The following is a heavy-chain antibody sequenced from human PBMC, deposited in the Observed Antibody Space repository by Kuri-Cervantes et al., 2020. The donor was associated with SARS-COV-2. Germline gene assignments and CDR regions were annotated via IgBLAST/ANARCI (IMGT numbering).Heavy chain of an antibody. V-gene: IGHV1-8*01. D-gene: IGHD6-13*01. CDR3: ARRFYGSSWYNYYYYGMDV. CDR1: GYTFTSYD. CDR2: MNPNSGNT. Sequence: VKVSCKASGYTFTSYDINWVRQATGQGLEWMGWMNPNSGNTGYAQKLQGRVTMTRNTSISTAYMELSSLRSEDTAVYYCARRFYGSSWYNYYYYGMDVWGQGTTVTVSS. J-gene: IGHJ6*01.